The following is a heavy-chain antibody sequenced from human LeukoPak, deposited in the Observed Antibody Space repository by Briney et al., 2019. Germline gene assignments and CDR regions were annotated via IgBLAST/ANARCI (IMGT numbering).Heavy chain of an antibody. Sequence: SETLSITCTVSGYSISSGFYWGWIRQPPGKGLEWIGSIYHSGSTYYNPSLKSRVTISIDTSKNQFSLKLSSVTAADTAVYYCAREAPYGSGSYSAFDIWGQGTMVTVSS. CDR3: AREAPYGSGSYSAFDI. J-gene: IGHJ3*02. CDR1: GYSISSGFY. D-gene: IGHD3-10*01. CDR2: IYHSGST. V-gene: IGHV4-38-2*02.